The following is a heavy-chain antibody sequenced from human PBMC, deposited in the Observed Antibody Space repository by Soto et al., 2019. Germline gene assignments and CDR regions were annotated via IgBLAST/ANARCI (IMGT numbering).Heavy chain of an antibody. J-gene: IGHJ6*03. CDR3: ARVVPAAIEYYYYYMDV. CDR2: INAGNGNT. CDR1: GYTFTSYA. V-gene: IGHV1-3*01. Sequence: ASVKVSCKASGYTFTSYAMHWVRQAPGQRLEWMGWINAGNGNTKYSQKFQGRVTITRDTSASTAYMELSSLRSEDTAVYYCARVVPAAIEYYYYYMDVWGKGTTVTVSS. D-gene: IGHD2-2*01.